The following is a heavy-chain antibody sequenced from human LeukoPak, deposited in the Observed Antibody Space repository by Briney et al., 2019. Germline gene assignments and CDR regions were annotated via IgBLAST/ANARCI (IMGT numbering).Heavy chain of an antibody. J-gene: IGHJ6*02. D-gene: IGHD6-13*01. CDR3: ARDQYISSFRYYGMDV. CDR2: IDNSGTT. V-gene: IGHV4-59*12. CDR1: GGSISSYY. Sequence: KPSETLSLTCTVSGGSISSYYWSWIRQHPGKGLEWVGYIDNSGTTYYNPSLKSRVTISADTSKNQFSLRLCSVTAADTAVYYCARDQYISSFRYYGMDVWGQGTTVTVSS.